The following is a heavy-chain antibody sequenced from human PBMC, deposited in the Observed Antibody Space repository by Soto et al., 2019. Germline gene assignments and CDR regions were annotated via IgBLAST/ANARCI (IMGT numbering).Heavy chain of an antibody. CDR1: GFTFSTYW. CDR3: AREQGYCSGGSCYVAGY. Sequence: EVQLVESGGGLVQPGGSLTLSCAASGFTFSTYWMHWVRQAPGKGLVWVSRINSDGSTTDYADSVRGRFTISRDNAKNTLYLQMNSWRAEDTAVYYCAREQGYCSGGSCYVAGYWGKGTLVTVSS. V-gene: IGHV3-74*01. J-gene: IGHJ4*02. D-gene: IGHD2-15*01. CDR2: INSDGSTT.